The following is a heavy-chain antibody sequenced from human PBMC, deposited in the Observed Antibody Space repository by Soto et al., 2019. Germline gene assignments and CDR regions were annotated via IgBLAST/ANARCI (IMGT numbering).Heavy chain of an antibody. J-gene: IGHJ4*02. CDR1: VGSISSYY. Sequence: SETLSLTCTVSVGSISSYYWSWIRQPPGKGLEWIGYIYYSGSTNYNPSLKSRVTISVDTSKNQFSLKLSSVTAADTAVYYCAREIPAAMGGFDYWGQGTLVTVSS. V-gene: IGHV4-59*01. D-gene: IGHD2-2*01. CDR2: IYYSGST. CDR3: AREIPAAMGGFDY.